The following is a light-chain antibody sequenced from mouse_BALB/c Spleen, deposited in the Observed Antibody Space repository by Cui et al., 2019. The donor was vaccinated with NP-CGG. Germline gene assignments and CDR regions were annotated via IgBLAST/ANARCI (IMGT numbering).Light chain of an antibody. CDR3: ALWYSNHWV. CDR2: GTN. V-gene: IGLV1*01. J-gene: IGLJ1*01. Sequence: AVVTLETPLTTSPGETVTLTCRSSTGAVTTSNYANWVQEKPDHLFTGLIGGTNNRVPGVPARFSGSLIGDKAALTITGAQTEDEAIYFCALWYSNHWVFGGGTKLTVL. CDR1: TGAVTTSNY.